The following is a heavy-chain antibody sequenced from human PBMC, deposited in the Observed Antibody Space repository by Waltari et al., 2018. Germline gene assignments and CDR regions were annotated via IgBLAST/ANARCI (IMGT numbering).Heavy chain of an antibody. J-gene: IGHJ6*03. V-gene: IGHV4-34*01. D-gene: IGHD3-16*01. CDR1: GGSFSGYY. CDR3: ARGIRFMDV. Sequence: QVQLQQWGAGLWKTSETLPLTCAVYGGSFSGYYCSWIRQPPGKGLEWIGEINHSGSTNYNPSLKSRVTISVDTSKNQFSLKLSSVTAADTAVYYCARGIRFMDVWGKGTTVTISS. CDR2: INHSGST.